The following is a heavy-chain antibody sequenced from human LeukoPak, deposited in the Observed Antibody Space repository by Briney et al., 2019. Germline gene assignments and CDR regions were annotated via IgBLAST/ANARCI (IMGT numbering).Heavy chain of an antibody. V-gene: IGHV3-30*04. J-gene: IGHJ4*02. CDR1: GFTFSSYA. Sequence: GGSLRLSCAASGFTFSSYAIHCVRQAPGKGLEWVAAISNDGSNKYYADSVKGRFTIPRDNSKNTLHLEMNSLRVEDTAVYYCARDPLDSRAYLLFYFDYWGQGSLVTVSS. CDR3: ARDPLDSRAYLLFYFDY. CDR2: ISNDGSNK. D-gene: IGHD3-22*01.